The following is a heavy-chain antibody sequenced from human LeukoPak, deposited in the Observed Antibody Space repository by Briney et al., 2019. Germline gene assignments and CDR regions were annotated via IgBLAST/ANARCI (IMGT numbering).Heavy chain of an antibody. J-gene: IGHJ4*02. CDR2: IYYSEST. V-gene: IGHV4-39*07. Sequence: SETLSLTCTVSGVSISSSIYYCGWIRQPPGKVLEWIVIIYYSESTYYNPSLNSRVTISVDTSKNQFSLKLSSVTAADTVVYYCARGGDDYSNVWGQGTLVTVSS. CDR1: GVSISSSIYY. CDR3: ARGGDDYSNV. D-gene: IGHD4-11*01.